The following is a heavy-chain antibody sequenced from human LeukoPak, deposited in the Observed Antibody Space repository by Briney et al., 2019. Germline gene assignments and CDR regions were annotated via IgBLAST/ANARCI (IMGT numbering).Heavy chain of an antibody. CDR2: IHYSGST. CDR1: GGSISSSSYY. J-gene: IGHJ3*02. V-gene: IGHV4-39*07. D-gene: IGHD3-22*01. CDR3: ARVDYYYDSSGYYKPFDAFDI. Sequence: TSETLSLTCTVSGGSISSSSYYWGWIRQPPGKGLEWIGSIHYSGSTYYNPSLKSRVTISVDTSKNQFSLKLSSVTAADTAVYYCARVDYYYDSSGYYKPFDAFDIWGQGTMVTVSS.